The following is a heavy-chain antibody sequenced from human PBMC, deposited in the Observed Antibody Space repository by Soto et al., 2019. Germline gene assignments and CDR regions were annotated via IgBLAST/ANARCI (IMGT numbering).Heavy chain of an antibody. CDR3: ARGGVTTHYYYYYGMDV. V-gene: IGHV3-30*04. CDR1: GFTFSSCA. D-gene: IGHD4-17*01. CDR2: ISFDGRNK. Sequence: HLGVSLRLSCAASGFTFSSCAMHGERLAPGKGVEWVAVISFDGRNKYAADSVKGRFTISRDNSKSTLYLQMNSLRAEDTAVYYCARGGVTTHYYYYYGMDVWGQGT. J-gene: IGHJ6*02.